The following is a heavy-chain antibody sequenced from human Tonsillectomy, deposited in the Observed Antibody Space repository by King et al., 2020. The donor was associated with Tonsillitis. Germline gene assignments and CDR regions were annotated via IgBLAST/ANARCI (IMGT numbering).Heavy chain of an antibody. J-gene: IGHJ5*02. D-gene: IGHD4-17*01. V-gene: IGHV4-61*02. Sequence: QLQESGPGLVKPSQTLSLTCTVSGDSITSGPYYWNWIRQPAGKGLEWIGRIHSSGSTNSNPSLKSRVIISVDTSKNQFSLKLSSVTAPDTAVYYCAREDYGDYPSWGQGTLVTVSS. CDR2: IHSSGST. CDR1: GDSITSGPYY. CDR3: AREDYGDYPS.